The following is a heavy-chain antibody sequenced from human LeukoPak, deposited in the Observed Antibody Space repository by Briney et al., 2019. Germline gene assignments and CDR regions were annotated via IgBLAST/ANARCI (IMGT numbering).Heavy chain of an antibody. Sequence: GGSLRLSCAASGFTFSSYSMNWVRRAPGKGLEWVSYISSGSSTIYYADSVKGRFTISRDNAKNSLYLQMNSLRAEDTAVYYCARDMSRLVHSYYYYYMDVWGKGTTVTVSS. D-gene: IGHD6-6*01. CDR2: ISSGSSTI. V-gene: IGHV3-48*01. CDR1: GFTFSSYS. CDR3: ARDMSRLVHSYYYYYMDV. J-gene: IGHJ6*03.